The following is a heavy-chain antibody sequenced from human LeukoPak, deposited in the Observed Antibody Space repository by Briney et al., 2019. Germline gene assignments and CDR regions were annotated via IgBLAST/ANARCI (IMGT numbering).Heavy chain of an antibody. D-gene: IGHD3-3*01. J-gene: IGHJ4*02. CDR1: GYFISSGYY. CDR2: IYHSGST. Sequence: SETLSLTCTVSGYFISSGYYWGWIRQPPGKGLVWIASIYHSGSTYYNPPLKSRVTISVDTSKNQFSLRLSSVTAADTAVYYCARNGLLRFLEPQDYWGQGTLVTVSS. V-gene: IGHV4-38-2*02. CDR3: ARNGLLRFLEPQDY.